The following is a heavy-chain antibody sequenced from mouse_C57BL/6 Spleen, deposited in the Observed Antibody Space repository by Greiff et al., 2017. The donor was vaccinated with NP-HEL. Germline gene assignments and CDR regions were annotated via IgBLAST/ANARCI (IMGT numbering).Heavy chain of an antibody. CDR1: GYAFTNYL. CDR2: INPGSGGT. J-gene: IGHJ4*01. CDR3: AREIGYYEGLYAMDY. Sequence: QVQLQQSGAELVRPGTSVKVSCKASGYAFTNYLIEWVKQRPGQGLEWIGVINPGSGGTNYNEKFKGKATLTADKSSSTAYMQLSSLTSEDSAVYFCAREIGYYEGLYAMDYWGQGTSVTVSS. V-gene: IGHV1-54*01. D-gene: IGHD2-4*01.